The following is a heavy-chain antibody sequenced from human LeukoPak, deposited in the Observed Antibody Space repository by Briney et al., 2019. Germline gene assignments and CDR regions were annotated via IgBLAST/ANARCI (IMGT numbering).Heavy chain of an antibody. Sequence: GGSLRLSCAASGFTFSSYWMSWVRQAPGKGLEWVSSISSSSSYIYYADSVKGRFTISRDNAKNSLYLQMNSLRAEDTAVYYCARGALGYCSSTSCYAVNSWFDPWGQGTLVTVSS. V-gene: IGHV3-21*01. CDR1: GFTFSSYW. J-gene: IGHJ5*02. D-gene: IGHD2-2*01. CDR3: ARGALGYCSSTSCYAVNSWFDP. CDR2: ISSSSSYI.